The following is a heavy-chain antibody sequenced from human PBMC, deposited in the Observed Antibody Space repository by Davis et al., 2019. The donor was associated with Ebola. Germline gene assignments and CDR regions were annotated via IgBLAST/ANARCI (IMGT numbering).Heavy chain of an antibody. CDR3: ARDESTSGPNAFDI. J-gene: IGHJ3*02. V-gene: IGHV3-30*04. CDR1: GFTFSSYA. CDR2: ISYDGSNK. Sequence: GGSLRLSCAASGFTFSSYAMHWVCQAPGKGLEWVAVISYDGSNKYYADSVKGRFTISRDNSKNTLYLQMNSLRAEDTAVYYCARDESTSGPNAFDIWGQGTMVTVSS.